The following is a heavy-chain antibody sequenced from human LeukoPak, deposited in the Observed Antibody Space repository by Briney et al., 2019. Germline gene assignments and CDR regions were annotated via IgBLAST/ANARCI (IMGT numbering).Heavy chain of an antibody. Sequence: GGSLRLSCAASGFSVSSNFMTWVRQAPGKGLEWVSVIFSGGSTYYADSVKGRFTISRDNSKNTLYLQMNSLRAEDTAVYYWAKFFGLNQGADNWGEETLATFS. CDR3: AKFFGLNQGADN. CDR2: IFSGGST. D-gene: IGHD1-14*01. J-gene: IGHJ4*02. V-gene: IGHV3-53*01. CDR1: GFSVSSNF.